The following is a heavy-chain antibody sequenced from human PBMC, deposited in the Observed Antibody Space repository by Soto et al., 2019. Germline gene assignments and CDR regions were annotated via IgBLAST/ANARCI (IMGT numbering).Heavy chain of an antibody. D-gene: IGHD2-2*01. Sequence: GASVKVSCKASGGTFSSYAISWVRQAPGQGLEWMGGITPIFGTANYAQKFQGRVTITADKSTSTAYMELSSLRSEDTAVYYCARKRRDSSTRPLIKVAYYYYYGMDVWGQGTTVTVSS. CDR3: ARKRRDSSTRPLIKVAYYYYYGMDV. CDR2: ITPIFGTA. CDR1: GGTFSSYA. J-gene: IGHJ6*02. V-gene: IGHV1-69*06.